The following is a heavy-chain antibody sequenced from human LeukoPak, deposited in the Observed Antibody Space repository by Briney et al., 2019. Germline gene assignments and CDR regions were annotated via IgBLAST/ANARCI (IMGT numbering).Heavy chain of an antibody. J-gene: IGHJ6*04. CDR3: TRHPEDIVVVVAATHYYYGMDV. CDR2: IRSKANSYAT. Sequence: GGSLRLSCAASGFTFSGSAMHWVRQASGKGLEWVGRIRSKANSYATAYAASVKGRFTISRDDSKNTAYLQMNSLKTEDTAVYYCTRHPEDIVVVVAATHYYYGMDVWGKGTTVTVSS. CDR1: GFTFSGSA. V-gene: IGHV3-73*01. D-gene: IGHD2-15*01.